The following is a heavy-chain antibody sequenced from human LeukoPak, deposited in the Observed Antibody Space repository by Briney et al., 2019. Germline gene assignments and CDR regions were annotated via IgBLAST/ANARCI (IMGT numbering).Heavy chain of an antibody. Sequence: PGGSLRLSCAASGFTFSSYWMSWVRQAPGTGLEGVANIKQDGSDTYYVDSVKGRFTISRDNAKNSLYLQMNSLRAEDTAVYYCARGRYTSGWYPDYFDYWGQGTLVTVSS. V-gene: IGHV3-7*04. CDR1: GFTFSSYW. J-gene: IGHJ4*02. CDR2: IKQDGSDT. D-gene: IGHD6-19*01. CDR3: ARGRYTSGWYPDYFDY.